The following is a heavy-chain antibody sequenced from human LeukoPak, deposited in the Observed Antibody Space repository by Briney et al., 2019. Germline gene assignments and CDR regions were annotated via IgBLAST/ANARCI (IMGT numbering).Heavy chain of an antibody. V-gene: IGHV3-53*05. Sequence: GGSLRLSCAASGFTVSSNYMSWVRQAPGKGLEWVSVIYSGGSTYYADSVKGRFTISRDNSKNTLYLQMNSLRAEDTALYYCAKGADPYYYDSSGYYWNWFDPWGQGTLVTVSS. CDR1: GFTVSSNY. CDR2: IYSGGST. D-gene: IGHD3-22*01. CDR3: AKGADPYYYDSSGYYWNWFDP. J-gene: IGHJ5*02.